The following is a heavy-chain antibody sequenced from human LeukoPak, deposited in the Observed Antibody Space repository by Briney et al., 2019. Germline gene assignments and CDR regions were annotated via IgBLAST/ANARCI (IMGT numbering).Heavy chain of an antibody. CDR3: ARDQGGVGY. Sequence: GGSLRLSCAASGFTFSSYGMHWVRQAPGKGLEWVSYISSFSGTINYADSVKGRFTISRDNAKNSLYLQMNSLRAEDTAVYYCARDQGGVGYWGQGTLVTVSS. CDR1: GFTFSSYG. CDR2: ISSFSGTI. V-gene: IGHV3-48*01. J-gene: IGHJ4*02. D-gene: IGHD3-16*01.